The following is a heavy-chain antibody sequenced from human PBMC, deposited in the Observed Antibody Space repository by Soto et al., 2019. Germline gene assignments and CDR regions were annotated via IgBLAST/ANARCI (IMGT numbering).Heavy chain of an antibody. Sequence: QVQLVQSGAEVKKPGSSVKVSCKASGGTFSSYAISWVRQAPGQGLEWMGGIIPIFGTANYAKKIQGSVTINADKSMSTSYMEWNSLISENTSMYYCSRDGWLYDHSPFDYCCQGTQVTVSP. J-gene: IGHJ4*02. CDR3: SRDGWLYDHSPFDY. CDR1: GGTFSSYA. CDR2: IIPIFGTA. V-gene: IGHV1-69*14. D-gene: IGHD3-22*01.